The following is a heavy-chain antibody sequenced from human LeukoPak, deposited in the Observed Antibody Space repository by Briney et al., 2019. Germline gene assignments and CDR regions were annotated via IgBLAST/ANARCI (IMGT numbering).Heavy chain of an antibody. CDR2: ISSSSSTISI. V-gene: IGHV3-48*01. CDR1: GFTFSSYS. CDR3: ARGLNGGSSDY. J-gene: IGHJ4*02. D-gene: IGHD1-26*01. Sequence: PGGSLRLSCTASGFTFSSYSMNWVRQAPGKGLEWVSYISSSSSTISISYADSVKGRFTISRDNAKNSLYLQINSLRAEDTAVYYCARGLNGGSSDYWGQGTLVTVSS.